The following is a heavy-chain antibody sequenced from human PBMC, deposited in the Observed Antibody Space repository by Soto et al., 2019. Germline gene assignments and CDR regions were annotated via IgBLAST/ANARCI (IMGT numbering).Heavy chain of an antibody. CDR1: GGSISSGGYY. D-gene: IGHD1-1*01. Sequence: QVQLQESGPGLMKPSQTLSLTCTVSGGSISSGGYYWSWIRQHPGKGLEWIGYIYYSGSTYYNPSLKSRVXIXVHXSKNQFSLKLSSVTAADTAVYYCARWPQLEPRFDYWGQGTLVTVSS. V-gene: IGHV4-31*03. CDR2: IYYSGST. J-gene: IGHJ4*02. CDR3: ARWPQLEPRFDY.